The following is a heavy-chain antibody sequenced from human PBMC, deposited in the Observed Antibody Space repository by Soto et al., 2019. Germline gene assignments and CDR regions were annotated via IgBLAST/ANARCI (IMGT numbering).Heavy chain of an antibody. CDR2: IYYSGST. Sequence: PSETLSLTCTVSGGSISSYSWSWIRQPPGKGLEWIGYIYYSGSTNYNPSLKSRVTISVDTSKNQFSLKLSSVTAADTAVYYCAKTPYGDYDVYFDYWGQGTLVTVSS. V-gene: IGHV4-59*08. CDR3: AKTPYGDYDVYFDY. D-gene: IGHD4-17*01. J-gene: IGHJ4*02. CDR1: GGSISSYS.